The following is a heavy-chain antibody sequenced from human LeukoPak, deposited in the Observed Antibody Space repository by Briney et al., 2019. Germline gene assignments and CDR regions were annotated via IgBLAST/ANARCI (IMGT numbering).Heavy chain of an antibody. CDR1: GGSISSGDYY. D-gene: IGHD3-10*01. CDR3: ARVMVRGVPATYYFDY. CDR2: IYYSGST. Sequence: SETLSLTCTVSGGSISSGDYYWSWIRQPPGKGLEWIGYIYYSGSTYYNPSLKSRVTISVDTSENQFSLKLSSVTAADTAVYYCARVMVRGVPATYYFDYWGQGTLVTVSS. V-gene: IGHV4-30-4*08. J-gene: IGHJ4*02.